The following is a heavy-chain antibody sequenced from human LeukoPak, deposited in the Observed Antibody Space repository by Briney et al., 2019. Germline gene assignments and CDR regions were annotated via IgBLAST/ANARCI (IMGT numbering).Heavy chain of an antibody. J-gene: IGHJ5*02. D-gene: IGHD3-10*01. CDR3: ARRGITMVRGVIIGNWFDP. Sequence: SETLSLTCAVYGGSFSGYYWSWIRQPPGKGLEWIGEINHSGSTNYNPSLKSRVTISVDTSRNQFSLKLSSVTAADTAVYYCARRGITMVRGVIIGNWFDPWGQGTLVTVSS. CDR1: GGSFSGYY. V-gene: IGHV4-34*01. CDR2: INHSGST.